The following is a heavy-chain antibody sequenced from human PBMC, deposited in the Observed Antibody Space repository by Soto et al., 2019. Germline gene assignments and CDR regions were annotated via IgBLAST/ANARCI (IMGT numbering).Heavy chain of an antibody. V-gene: IGHV3-23*01. CDR2: ISGSGGST. CDR1: GFTFSSYA. J-gene: IGHJ5*02. D-gene: IGHD3-9*01. Sequence: EVQLLESGGGLVQPGGSLRLSCAASGFTFSSYAMSWVRQAPGKGLEWVSAISGSGGSTYYADSVKGRFTISRDNSKNTLYLPMNSLRAEDTAVYYCAKDGKPIPYLTGYYRLGWFDPWGQGTLVTVSS. CDR3: AKDGKPIPYLTGYYRLGWFDP.